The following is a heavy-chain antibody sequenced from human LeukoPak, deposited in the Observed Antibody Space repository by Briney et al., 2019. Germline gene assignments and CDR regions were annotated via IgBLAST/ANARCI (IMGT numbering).Heavy chain of an antibody. V-gene: IGHV3-33*03. CDR1: GFTFSSYG. Sequence: GGSLRLSCAASGFTFSSYGMHWVRQAPGKGLEWVAVIWYDGSNKYYADSVKGRFTISRDNAKNTLYLQMNSLRAEDTAVYYCTTLYSGVMDYWGRGTLVTVSS. J-gene: IGHJ4*02. D-gene: IGHD3-16*01. CDR2: IWYDGSNK. CDR3: TTLYSGVMDY.